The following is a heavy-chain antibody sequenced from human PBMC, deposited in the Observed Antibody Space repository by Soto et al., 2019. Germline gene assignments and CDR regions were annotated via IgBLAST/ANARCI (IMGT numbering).Heavy chain of an antibody. J-gene: IGHJ4*02. Sequence: VQLVESGGGVVQPGRSLRLSCAASGFTFRTYGMYWVRQAPGKGLEWVAVIWYDASNKYYADSVKGRFTISRDNSENTLDLNMNSLRAEDTAVYYCARGRVDGGELDLWGQGTLVTVSS. CDR1: GFTFRTYG. CDR2: IWYDASNK. V-gene: IGHV3-33*01. D-gene: IGHD1-26*01. CDR3: ARGRVDGGELDL.